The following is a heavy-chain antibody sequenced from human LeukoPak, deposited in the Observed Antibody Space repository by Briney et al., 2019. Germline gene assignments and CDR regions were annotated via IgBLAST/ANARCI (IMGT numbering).Heavy chain of an antibody. D-gene: IGHD6-19*01. Sequence: GSLRLSCAASGFTFSDYYMSWIRQPPGKGLEWIGSIYYSGSTYYNPSLKSRATISVDTPKNEFSLKVKSATAADTAMYYCVRHVGKHWPVQDDYWGQGTLVTVSS. J-gene: IGHJ4*02. V-gene: IGHV4-39*01. CDR1: GFTFSDYY. CDR2: IYYSGST. CDR3: VRHVGKHWPVQDDY.